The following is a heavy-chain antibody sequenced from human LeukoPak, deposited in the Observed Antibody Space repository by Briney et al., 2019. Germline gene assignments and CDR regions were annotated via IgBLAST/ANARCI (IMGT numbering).Heavy chain of an antibody. D-gene: IGHD1-26*01. CDR3: ARRPYSGSPNWFDP. V-gene: IGHV5-51*01. J-gene: IGHJ5*02. Sequence: GESLKISCEVSGHRFTNHWIGWVRQMPGKGLEWMGIINLGDSDTKYSPSFQGQVTISLDKSISTAYLQWRSLKASDTAMYYCARRPYSGSPNWFDPWGQGTLVTASS. CDR1: GHRFTNHW. CDR2: INLGDSDT.